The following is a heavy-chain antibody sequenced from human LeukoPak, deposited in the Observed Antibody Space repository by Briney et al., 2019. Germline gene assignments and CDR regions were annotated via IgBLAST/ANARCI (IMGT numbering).Heavy chain of an antibody. J-gene: IGHJ2*01. CDR2: IYYSGST. V-gene: IGHV4-59*01. D-gene: IGHD1-1*01. Sequence: SETLSLTCAVTGGSFSGNNWSCSRQPPGKGLEWIGYIYYSGSTNYNPSLKSRVTISVDTSKNQFSLQLSSVTAADTAVYYCDILLTNWTGRWHFDHWGRGTLVTVSS. CDR3: DILLTNWTGRWHFDH. CDR1: GGSFSGNN.